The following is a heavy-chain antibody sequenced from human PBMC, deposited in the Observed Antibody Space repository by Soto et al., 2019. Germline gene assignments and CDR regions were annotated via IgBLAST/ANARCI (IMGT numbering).Heavy chain of an antibody. D-gene: IGHD1-26*01. V-gene: IGHV1-69*13. CDR2: IIPIFGTA. J-gene: IGHJ5*02. CDR1: GGAFSSYA. Sequence: SVKVSCKASGGAFSSYAISWVRQAPGQGLEWMGGIIPIFGTANYAQKFQGRVTITADESTSTAYMELSSLRSEDTAVYYCARDLWYSGSLYRRFDPWGKGTLVTVSS. CDR3: ARDLWYSGSLYRRFDP.